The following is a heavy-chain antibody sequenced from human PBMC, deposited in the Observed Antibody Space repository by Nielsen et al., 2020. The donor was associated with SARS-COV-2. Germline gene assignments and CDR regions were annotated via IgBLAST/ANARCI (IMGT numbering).Heavy chain of an antibody. J-gene: IGHJ4*02. CDR1: GITFSSYS. Sequence: GESLKISCATSGITFSSYSMNWVRQAPGKGLAWVSRLSSDGSRPTYADSVKGRFTISRDIAKNTLYLQMNSLSAEDTAVYFCVRVRDDGYYYDTGPFDYWGQGTLVTVSS. V-gene: IGHV3-74*01. CDR2: LSSDGSRP. CDR3: VRVRDDGYYYDTGPFDY. D-gene: IGHD3-22*01.